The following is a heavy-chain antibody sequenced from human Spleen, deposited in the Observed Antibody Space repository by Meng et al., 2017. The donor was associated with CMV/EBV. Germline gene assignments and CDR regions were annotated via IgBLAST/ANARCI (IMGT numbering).Heavy chain of an antibody. CDR2: INPNSGGT. V-gene: IGHV1-2*02. CDR1: GYTFTGYY. CDR3: AREFGGIEMATNWFDP. D-gene: IGHD5-24*01. Sequence: ASVKVSCKASGYTFTGYYMHWVRQAPGQGLEWMGWINPNSGGTNYAQKFQGRLTMTRDTSISTAYMELSRLRSDDTAVYYCAREFGGIEMATNWFDPRGQGTLVTVSS. J-gene: IGHJ5*02.